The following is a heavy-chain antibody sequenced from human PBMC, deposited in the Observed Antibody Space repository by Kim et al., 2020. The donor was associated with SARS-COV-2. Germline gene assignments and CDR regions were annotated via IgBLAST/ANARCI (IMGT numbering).Heavy chain of an antibody. CDR1: GFTFGDYA. J-gene: IGHJ6*02. CDR2: IRSKAYGGTT. CDR3: TRDTTSGTFGGVIDGMDV. D-gene: IGHD3-16*02. V-gene: IGHV3-49*04. Sequence: GGSLRLSCTASGFTFGDYAMSWVRQAPGKGLEWVGFIRSKAYGGTTEYAASVKGRFTISRDDSKSIAYLQMNSLKTEDTAVYYCTRDTTSGTFGGVIDGMDVWGQGTTVTVSS.